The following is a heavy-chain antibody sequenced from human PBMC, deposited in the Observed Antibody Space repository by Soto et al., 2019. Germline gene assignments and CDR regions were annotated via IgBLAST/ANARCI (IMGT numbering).Heavy chain of an antibody. Sequence: GESVKISCTGVGYSFTIYCIGWVLQMPWKGLEWMGIIYPGDSDTRYSPSFQGQVTTSADKSITTAYLQWSSLKASDTAMYYCARGYCTTTICDPWFDPWGQGTLVTVSS. D-gene: IGHD2-2*01. CDR2: IYPGDSDT. V-gene: IGHV5-51*01. CDR1: GYSFTIYC. J-gene: IGHJ5*02. CDR3: ARGYCTTTICDPWFDP.